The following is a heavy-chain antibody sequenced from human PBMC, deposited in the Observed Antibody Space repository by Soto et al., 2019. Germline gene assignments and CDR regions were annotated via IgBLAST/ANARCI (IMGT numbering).Heavy chain of an antibody. CDR2: ISGSGGST. CDR1: GFTFSSYA. Sequence: EVQLLESGGGLVQPGGSLRLSCAASGFTFSSYAMRWVRQAPVKGLEWVSAISGSGGSTYYAGSVKGRFTISRDNSKNTLYLQMSRLRAEYTAVYYCARRGSGSYYDYWGQGTQVTVSS. J-gene: IGHJ4*02. D-gene: IGHD1-26*01. CDR3: ARRGSGSYYDY. V-gene: IGHV3-23*01.